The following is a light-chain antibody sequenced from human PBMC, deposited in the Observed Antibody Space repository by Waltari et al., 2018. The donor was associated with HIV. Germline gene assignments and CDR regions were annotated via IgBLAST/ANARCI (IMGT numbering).Light chain of an antibody. Sequence: QSVLTQPPSASGTPGQRVTISCSGSSSNIGSNTVNWYQQLPGPARKLLIYSNNQRPSGVPDRFSGSKSGTSASLAISGLQSEDEADYYCAAWDDSLNGRWVFGGGTKLTVL. CDR2: SNN. CDR3: AAWDDSLNGRWV. CDR1: SSNIGSNT. V-gene: IGLV1-44*01. J-gene: IGLJ3*02.